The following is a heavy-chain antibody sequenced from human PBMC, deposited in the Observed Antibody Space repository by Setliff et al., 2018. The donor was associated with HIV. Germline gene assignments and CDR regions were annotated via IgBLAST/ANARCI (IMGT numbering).Heavy chain of an antibody. D-gene: IGHD6-13*01. CDR1: GGSFSDYS. CDR2: INHSGCT. CDR3: GRDEHGFNSNWYGVD. J-gene: IGHJ4*02. V-gene: IGHV4-34*01. Sequence: PSETLSLTCAVYGGSFSDYSWTWIRQPPGRGLEWIGEINHSGCTSYNPSLKSRVSMSVDTSKNQFSLKLSSVTAADTALYYCGRDEHGFNSNWYGVDWGQGTLVTVSS.